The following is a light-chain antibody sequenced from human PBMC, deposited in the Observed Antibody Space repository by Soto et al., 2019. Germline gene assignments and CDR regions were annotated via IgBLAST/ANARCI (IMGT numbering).Light chain of an antibody. Sequence: EIVMTQSPATLSVSPGERATLFCRASQTVSNNLAWYQQKPGQAPRLLISGASTGATGIPARFSGSGSGTEFTLTISSLQSEDCAIYYCQQYHTWPITFGGGTKVDI. CDR3: QQYHTWPIT. V-gene: IGKV3-15*01. CDR2: GAS. J-gene: IGKJ4*01. CDR1: QTVSNN.